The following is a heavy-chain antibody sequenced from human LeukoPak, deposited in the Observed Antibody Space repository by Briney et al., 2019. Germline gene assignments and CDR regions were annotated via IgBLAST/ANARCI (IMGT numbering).Heavy chain of an antibody. CDR3: ARDRYAYSSGWYYFDY. CDR1: GYTFTGYY. J-gene: IGHJ4*02. V-gene: IGHV1-2*02. CDR2: INPNSGGT. D-gene: IGHD6-19*01. Sequence: ASVKVSCKASGYTFTGYYMHWVRQAPGQGLEWMGWINPNSGGTNYAQKFRGRVTMTRDTSISTAYMELSRLRSDDTAVYYCARDRYAYSSGWYYFDYWGQGTLVTVSS.